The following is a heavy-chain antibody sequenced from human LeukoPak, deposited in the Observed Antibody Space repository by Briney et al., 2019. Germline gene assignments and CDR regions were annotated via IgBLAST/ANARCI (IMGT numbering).Heavy chain of an antibody. D-gene: IGHD5-18*01. Sequence: SQTLSLTCTVSVGSISSGSYYWSWTRQPAGKGREWIGRIYTSGSTNYNPSLKRRVTISVDTSKNQFSLKLSSVTAADTAVYYCARGGYSYGYFWYDSSGYLDYWGQGTLLTVSS. CDR1: VGSISSGSYY. V-gene: IGHV4-61*02. CDR3: ARGGYSYGYFWYDSSGYLDY. J-gene: IGHJ4*02. CDR2: IYTSGST.